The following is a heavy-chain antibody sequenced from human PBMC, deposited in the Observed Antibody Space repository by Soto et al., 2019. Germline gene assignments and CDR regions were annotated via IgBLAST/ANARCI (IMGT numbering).Heavy chain of an antibody. CDR2: INAGNGNT. D-gene: IGHD1-26*01. V-gene: IGHV1-3*01. CDR1: GSTFTSYA. Sequence: GASVKVSCKAPGSTFTSYAMHWVRQAPGQRLEWMGWINAGNGNTKYSQKFQGRVTITRDTSASTAYMELSSLSSEDSAVYYCARERVGHFDYWGQGTLVTVSS. J-gene: IGHJ4*02. CDR3: ARERVGHFDY.